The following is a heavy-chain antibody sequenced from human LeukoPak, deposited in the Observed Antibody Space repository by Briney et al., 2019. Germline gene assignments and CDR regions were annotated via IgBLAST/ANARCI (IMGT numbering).Heavy chain of an antibody. D-gene: IGHD6-13*01. CDR3: ARGRYSDSRYDCFDF. V-gene: IGHV3-23*01. CDR2: ISGSGGST. Sequence: GGSLRLSCAASGFTFSSYAMSWVRQAPGKGLEWVSAISGSGGSTYYADSVKGRFTISRDNSKNTLYLQMNSLRDEDTAVYYCARGRYSDSRYDCFDFWGQGTLLTVSS. CDR1: GFTFSSYA. J-gene: IGHJ4*02.